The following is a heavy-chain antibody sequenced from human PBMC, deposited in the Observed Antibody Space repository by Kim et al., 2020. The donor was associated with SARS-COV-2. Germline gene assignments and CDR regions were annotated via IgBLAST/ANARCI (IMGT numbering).Heavy chain of an antibody. CDR1: GGSISSSSYY. Sequence: SETLSLTCTVSGGSISSSSYYWGWIRQPPGKGLEWIGSIYYSGSTYYNPSLKSRVTISVDTSKNQFSLKLSSVTAADTAVYYCARQPADITIFGVVTAGKNWFDPWGQGTLVTVSS. V-gene: IGHV4-39*01. J-gene: IGHJ5*02. CDR3: ARQPADITIFGVVTAGKNWFDP. CDR2: IYYSGST. D-gene: IGHD3-3*01.